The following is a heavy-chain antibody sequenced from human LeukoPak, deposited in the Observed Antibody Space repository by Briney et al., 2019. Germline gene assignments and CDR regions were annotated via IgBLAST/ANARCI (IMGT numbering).Heavy chain of an antibody. CDR3: ARETRNYGMDV. J-gene: IGHJ6*02. CDR1: GGSFSGYY. Sequence: SETLSLTCAVYGGSFSGYYWSWIRQPPGKGLEWIGYIYYSGSTNYNPSLKSRVTISVDTSKNQFSLKLSSVTAADTAVYYCARETRNYGMDVWGQGTTVTVSS. V-gene: IGHV4-59*01. CDR2: IYYSGST.